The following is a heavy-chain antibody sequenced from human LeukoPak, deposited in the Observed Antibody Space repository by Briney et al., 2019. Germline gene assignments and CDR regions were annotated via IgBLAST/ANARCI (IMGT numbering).Heavy chain of an antibody. D-gene: IGHD5-18*01. CDR1: GFTFSSYS. CDR3: ARDRYSYGPYFDY. J-gene: IGHJ4*02. V-gene: IGHV4-59*01. Sequence: GSLRLSCAASGFTFSSYSMNWIRQPPGKGLEWIGYIYHSGSTYYNPSLKSRVTISVDTSKNQFSLKLSSVTAADTAVYYCARDRYSYGPYFDYWGQGTLVTVS. CDR2: IYHSGST.